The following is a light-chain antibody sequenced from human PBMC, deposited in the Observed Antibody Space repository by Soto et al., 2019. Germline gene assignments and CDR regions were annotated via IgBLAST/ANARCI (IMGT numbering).Light chain of an antibody. J-gene: IGLJ1*01. Sequence: QSALTQPPFASGSPGQSVTISCTGTKNDIGVYDFVSWYQHHPGKAPRLIIYEVVQRPSGVPDRFSGSKSGNTASLTVSGLQAADEADYFCKSYAGSNTYVFGSGTK. CDR3: KSYAGSNTYV. CDR1: KNDIGVYDF. V-gene: IGLV2-8*01. CDR2: EVV.